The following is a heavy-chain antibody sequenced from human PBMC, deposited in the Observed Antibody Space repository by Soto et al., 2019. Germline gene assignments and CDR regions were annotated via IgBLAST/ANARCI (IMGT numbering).Heavy chain of an antibody. CDR2: ISAYNGNT. J-gene: IGHJ4*02. V-gene: IGHV1-18*01. D-gene: IGHD3-22*01. Sequence: ASVKVSCQASGYTFTSYGISWVRQAPGQALEWMGWISAYNGNTNYAQKLEGRVTMTTDTSTSTAYMELRSLRSDDTAVYYCASGFIVDYYDSSGYYQFFDYWGQGTLVTVSS. CDR1: GYTFTSYG. CDR3: ASGFIVDYYDSSGYYQFFDY.